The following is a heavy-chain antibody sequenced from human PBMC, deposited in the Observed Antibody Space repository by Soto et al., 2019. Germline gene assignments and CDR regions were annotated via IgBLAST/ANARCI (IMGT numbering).Heavy chain of an antibody. CDR2: IWYDGSNK. J-gene: IGHJ4*02. Sequence: GGSPRLFCAASGFTFSCFGLHWGRQAPGKGLEWVAVIWYDGSNKYYADSVKGRFTISRDNSKNTLYLQMNSLRAEDTAVYYCARDRDPLSFDYWGQGTLVTVSS. CDR3: ARDRDPLSFDY. D-gene: IGHD2-21*02. V-gene: IGHV3-33*08. CDR1: GFTFSCFG.